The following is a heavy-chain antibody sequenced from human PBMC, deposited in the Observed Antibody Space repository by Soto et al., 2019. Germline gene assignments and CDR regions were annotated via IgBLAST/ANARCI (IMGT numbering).Heavy chain of an antibody. CDR3: TRTPPFDY. Sequence: PWWSLRLSCSASGFTFSSYAMHWFRQAPGKGLEWVAVISYDGSNKYYADSVKGRFTISRDNSKNTLYLQMNSLRAEDTAVYYCTRTPPFDYWGQGTLVTVSS. CDR2: ISYDGSNK. CDR1: GFTFSSYA. J-gene: IGHJ4*02. V-gene: IGHV3-30-3*01.